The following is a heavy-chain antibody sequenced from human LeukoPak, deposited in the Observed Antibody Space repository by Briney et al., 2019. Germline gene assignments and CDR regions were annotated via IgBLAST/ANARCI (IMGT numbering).Heavy chain of an antibody. CDR2: ISGSGGST. Sequence: GGSLRLSCAASGFTFSSYAMSWVRQAPGKGLEWVSAISGSGGSTYYADSVKGRFTISRDNSKNTLYVQMNSLRAEDTAVYYCAKDHEYSSQYRYFDYWGQGTLVTVSS. J-gene: IGHJ4*02. CDR1: GFTFSSYA. V-gene: IGHV3-23*01. D-gene: IGHD6-6*01. CDR3: AKDHEYSSQYRYFDY.